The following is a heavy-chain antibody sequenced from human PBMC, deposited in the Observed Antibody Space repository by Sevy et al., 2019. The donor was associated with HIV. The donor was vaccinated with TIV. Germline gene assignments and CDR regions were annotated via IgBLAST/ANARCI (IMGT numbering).Heavy chain of an antibody. J-gene: IGHJ4*02. CDR2: ISQTGTTI. Sequence: GGSLRLSCVASGFIFSSYDMNWVRQAPGKGLEWVSYISQTGTTISYSDSVGGRFTISRDNARNSLFLQMNSLRAEDTAFYYCSRDLPPSATTVAHFDRWGQGTLVTVSS. V-gene: IGHV3-48*03. CDR3: SRDLPPSATTVAHFDR. D-gene: IGHD4-17*01. CDR1: GFIFSSYD.